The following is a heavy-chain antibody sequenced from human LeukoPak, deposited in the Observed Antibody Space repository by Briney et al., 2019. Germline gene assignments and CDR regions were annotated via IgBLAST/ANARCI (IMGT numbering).Heavy chain of an antibody. CDR3: GRRAWERRDAFDI. CDR2: INSDASST. D-gene: IGHD1-26*01. J-gene: IGHJ3*02. V-gene: IGHV3-74*01. CDR1: GFTVSSNY. Sequence: GGSLRLSCAASGFTVSSNYMSWVRQAPGKGLVWVSHINSDASSTSYADSVKGRFTISRDNAKNTLFLQMNILRAEDTAVYYCGRRAWERRDAFDIWGQGTMVTVAS.